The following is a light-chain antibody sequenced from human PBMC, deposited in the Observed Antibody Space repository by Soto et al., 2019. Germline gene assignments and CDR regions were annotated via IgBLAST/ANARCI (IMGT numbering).Light chain of an antibody. J-gene: IGKJ2*01. Sequence: EIVLTQSPGTLSLSPGRRVTLSCRASESISRDYLAWYQQRLGQAPRLLIYGASSGATGIPDRFSGSGSGTDFTLTISRLEPEDFAIYYCQQYGGVPYTFGQGTKLEIK. CDR3: QQYGGVPYT. CDR1: ESISRDY. CDR2: GAS. V-gene: IGKV3-20*01.